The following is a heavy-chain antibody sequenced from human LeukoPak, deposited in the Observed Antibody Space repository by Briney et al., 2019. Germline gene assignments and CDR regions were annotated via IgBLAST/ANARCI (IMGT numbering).Heavy chain of an antibody. V-gene: IGHV3-15*01. CDR2: IKSKTDGGTT. J-gene: IGHJ4*02. D-gene: IGHD3-22*01. CDR1: GFTFSNAW. CDR3: TTALYDSSGYYY. Sequence: GGSLGLSCAASGFTFSNAWMSWVRQAPGKGLEWVGRIKSKTDGGTTDYAAPVKGRFTISRDDSKNTLYLQMNSLKTEDTAVYYCTTALYDSSGYYYWGQGTPVTVSS.